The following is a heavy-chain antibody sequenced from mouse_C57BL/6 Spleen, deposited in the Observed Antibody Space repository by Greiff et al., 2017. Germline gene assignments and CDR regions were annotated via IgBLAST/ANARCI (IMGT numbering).Heavy chain of an antibody. CDR1: GYTFTDYN. J-gene: IGHJ4*01. Sequence: EVKLMESGPELVKPGASVKMSCKASGYTFTDYNMHWVKQSHGKSLEWIGYINPNNGGTSYNQKFKGKATLTVNKSSSTAYMELRSLTSEDSAVYYCAGTGSGYKFLYAMDYWGQGTSVTVSS. V-gene: IGHV1-22*01. CDR3: AGTGSGYKFLYAMDY. D-gene: IGHD3-2*02. CDR2: INPNNGGT.